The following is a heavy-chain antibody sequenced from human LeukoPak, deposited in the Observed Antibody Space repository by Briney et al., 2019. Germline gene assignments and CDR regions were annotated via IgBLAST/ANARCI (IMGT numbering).Heavy chain of an antibody. CDR2: ISGSGAYT. Sequence: PGGSLRLSCVVSGFTFSSYAMSWVRQAPGKGLEWVSAISGSGAYTYYADSVKGRFTISKDNSKNTLYLQMNSLGAEDTAVYYCAKGGSGSDPRRLPDSWGQGTLVTVSS. CDR3: AKGGSGSDPRRLPDS. CDR1: GFTFSSYA. V-gene: IGHV3-23*01. D-gene: IGHD3-10*01. J-gene: IGHJ5*01.